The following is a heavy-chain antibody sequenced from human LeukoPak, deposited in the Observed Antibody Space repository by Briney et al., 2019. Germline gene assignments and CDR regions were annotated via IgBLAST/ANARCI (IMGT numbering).Heavy chain of an antibody. D-gene: IGHD3-9*01. CDR3: ARDSDWLLFDY. Sequence: GSLTLSCAASGFTFSAYWMHWVRQVPGKGLVWVSRIHREGTTTIYADSVKGRFTISRDNGKNTLYLHMNSLRADDTAVYYCARDSDWLLFDYWGQGTLVTVSP. CDR1: GFTFSAYW. J-gene: IGHJ4*02. V-gene: IGHV3-74*01. CDR2: IHREGTTT.